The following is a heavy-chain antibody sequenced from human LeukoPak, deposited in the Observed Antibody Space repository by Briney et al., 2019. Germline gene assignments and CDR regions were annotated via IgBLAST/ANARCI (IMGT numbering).Heavy chain of an antibody. CDR3: TSNLYCITSSCYALDN. CDR1: GFTFSNGW. Sequence: GGSLRLSCAASGFTFSNGWMSWVRQAPGKGLEWVGRIKSKSERGTTDYAAPVKGRFTISRDGSTNTLYLHMNSLKTEDTAVYFCTSNLYCITSSCYALDNWGQGTLVAVSP. D-gene: IGHD2-2*01. J-gene: IGHJ4*02. CDR2: IKSKSERGTT. V-gene: IGHV3-15*01.